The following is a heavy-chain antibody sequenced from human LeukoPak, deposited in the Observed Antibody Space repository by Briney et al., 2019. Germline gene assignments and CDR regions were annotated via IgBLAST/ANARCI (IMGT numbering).Heavy chain of an antibody. CDR2: INPNSGGT. CDR1: GHTFTAYH. J-gene: IGHJ4*02. D-gene: IGHD3-22*01. V-gene: IGHV1-2*02. Sequence: EASVKVSCKASGHTFTAYHMFWVRQAPGQGLEWMGWINPNSGGTNFASNFQGRVTMTRDTSISTAYMELSGLTSDDTAVYFCATYYSDTSARDWGQGTLVTVSS. CDR3: ATYYSDTSARD.